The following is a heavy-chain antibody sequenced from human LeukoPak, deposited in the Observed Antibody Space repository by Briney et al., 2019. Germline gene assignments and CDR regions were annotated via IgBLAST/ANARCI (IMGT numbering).Heavy chain of an antibody. CDR2: IYYSGXT. V-gene: IGHV4-39*07. J-gene: IGHJ5*02. Sequence: XSSXXYXGWIRQXPXXGLEWIGSIYYSGXTYYNPSLKSRFTISXDXAXNQFSLKLSSVTAAGAAVYXXXXXXXXXXXXXPWGXXXXXXVSS. CDR3: XXXXXXXXXXXP. CDR1: XSSXXY.